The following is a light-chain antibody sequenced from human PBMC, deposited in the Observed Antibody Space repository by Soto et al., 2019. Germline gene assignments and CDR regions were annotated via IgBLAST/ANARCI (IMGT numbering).Light chain of an antibody. CDR3: SSYTSSSTPVV. J-gene: IGLJ2*01. Sequence: QSALTQPASVSGSPGQSITISCTGTSSDVGGYHYVSWYQQHPGKAPKLMIYDVSNRPSGVSNRFSGSKAGNTASLNLSGLQAEDEADYYCSSYTSSSTPVVFGGGTKLTVL. V-gene: IGLV2-14*01. CDR1: SSDVGGYHY. CDR2: DVS.